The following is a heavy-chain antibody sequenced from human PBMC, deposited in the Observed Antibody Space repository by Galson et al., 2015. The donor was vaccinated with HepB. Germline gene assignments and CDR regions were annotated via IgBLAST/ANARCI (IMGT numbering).Heavy chain of an antibody. D-gene: IGHD2-2*01. CDR3: ARHLVVLPVGTPYYFDY. CDR1: GGTFSSYG. CDR2: IIPFFGTT. V-gene: IGHV1-69*13. Sequence: SVKVSCKASGGTFSSYGINWVRQAPGQGLEWMGGIIPFFGTTNSARKFQGRVTITADESTSTAYMELSRLRSEDTAMYYCARHLVVLPVGTPYYFDYWGQGTLVTVSS. J-gene: IGHJ4*02.